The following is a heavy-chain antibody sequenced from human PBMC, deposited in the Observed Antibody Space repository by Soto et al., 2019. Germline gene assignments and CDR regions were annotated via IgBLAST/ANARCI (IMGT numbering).Heavy chain of an antibody. D-gene: IGHD2-2*01. Sequence: ASVKVSCKASGYTFTSYYMHWLRQAPGQGLEWMGIINPSGGSTSYAQKFQGRVTMTRDTSTSTVYMELSSLRSEDTAVYYCAATRYCSSTSCFLYYYMDVWGKGTTVTVSS. CDR1: GYTFTSYY. CDR2: INPSGGST. J-gene: IGHJ6*03. V-gene: IGHV1-46*03. CDR3: AATRYCSSTSCFLYYYMDV.